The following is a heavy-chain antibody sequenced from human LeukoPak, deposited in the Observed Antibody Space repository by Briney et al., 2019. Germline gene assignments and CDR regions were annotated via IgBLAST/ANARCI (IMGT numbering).Heavy chain of an antibody. D-gene: IGHD3-10*01. CDR3: ASSSGSYPPAPFDY. CDR2: IYSGGTT. Sequence: GGSLRLSCAASGFTFSSYSMNWVRQAPGKGLEWVSVIYSGGTTYYADSVKGRFTISRDNSKSTLYLQMNSLRVEDTAVYYCASSSGSYPPAPFDYWGQGTLVTVSS. CDR1: GFTFSSYS. J-gene: IGHJ4*02. V-gene: IGHV3-66*01.